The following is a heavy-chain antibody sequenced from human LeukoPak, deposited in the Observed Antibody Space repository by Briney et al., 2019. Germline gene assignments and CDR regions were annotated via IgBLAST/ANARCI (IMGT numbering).Heavy chain of an antibody. D-gene: IGHD3-22*01. CDR3: ARDLYRIVVVPHYFDY. J-gene: IGHJ4*02. Sequence: GGSLRLSCAASGFTFSSYWMSWVRQAPGKGLEWVANIKKDGSEKYYVDSVKGRFTISRDNAKNSLYLQMNSLRAEDTSVYYCARDLYRIVVVPHYFDYWGQGTLVTVSS. CDR2: IKKDGSEK. V-gene: IGHV3-7*01. CDR1: GFTFSSYW.